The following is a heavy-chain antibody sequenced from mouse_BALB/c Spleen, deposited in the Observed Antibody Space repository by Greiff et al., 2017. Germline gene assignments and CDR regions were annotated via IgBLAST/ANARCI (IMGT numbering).Heavy chain of an antibody. V-gene: IGHV14-3*02. D-gene: IGHD6-1*01. CDR3: APCSGDGFDY. CDR1: GFNIKDTY. Sequence: VQLKESGAELVKPGASVKLSCTASGFNIKDTYMHWVKQRPEQGLEWIGRIDPANGNTKYDTKFQGKATITADTSSNTAYLQLSSLTSEDTAVYYCAPCSGDGFDYWGQGTTLTVSS. CDR2: IDPANGNT. J-gene: IGHJ2*01.